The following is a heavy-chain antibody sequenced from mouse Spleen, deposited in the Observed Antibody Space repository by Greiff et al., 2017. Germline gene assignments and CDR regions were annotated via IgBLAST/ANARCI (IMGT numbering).Heavy chain of an antibody. CDR1: GYSFTGYY. Sequence: EVQLQQSGPELVKPGASVKISCKASGYSFTGYYMNWVKQSPEKSLEWIGEINPSTGGTTYNQKFKAKATLTVDKSSSTAYMQLKSLTSEDSAVYYCARAGTWYFDVWGAGTTVTVSS. V-gene: IGHV1-42*01. D-gene: IGHD4-1*01. CDR2: INPSTGGT. J-gene: IGHJ1*01. CDR3: ARAGTWYFDV.